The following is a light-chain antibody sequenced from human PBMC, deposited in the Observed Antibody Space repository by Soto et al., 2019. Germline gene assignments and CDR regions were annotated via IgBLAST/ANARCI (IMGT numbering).Light chain of an antibody. CDR3: QQYAST. CDR1: QSVSSSY. J-gene: IGKJ2*01. CDR2: GAS. V-gene: IGKV3-20*01. Sequence: EIVLTQSPGTLSLSPGERATLSCRASQSVSSSYLAWYQQKPGQAPRRLISGASSRATGIPDRFSGSGSGTDFALTISRLEPEDFAVYYCQQYASTFGQGTKLEIK.